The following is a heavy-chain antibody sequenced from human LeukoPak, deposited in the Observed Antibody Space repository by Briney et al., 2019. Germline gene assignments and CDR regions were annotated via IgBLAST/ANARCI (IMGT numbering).Heavy chain of an antibody. CDR3: ARNTRSTEYYYGSGSYYSYYFDY. V-gene: IGHV3-20*04. J-gene: IGHJ4*02. CDR1: RFTFDDYG. D-gene: IGHD3-10*01. CDR2: INWYGGST. Sequence: GSLRLSCAASRFTFDDYGMSWVRQAPGKGLEWVSGINWYGGSTGFADSVKGRSTISRDNAKNSLFLQMNSLRAEDTALYYCARNTRSTEYYYGSGSYYSYYFDYWGQGTLVTVSS.